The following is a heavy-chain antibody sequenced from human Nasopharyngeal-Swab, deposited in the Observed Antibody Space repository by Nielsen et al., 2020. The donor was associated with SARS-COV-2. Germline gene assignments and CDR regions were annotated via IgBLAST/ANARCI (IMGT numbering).Heavy chain of an antibody. Sequence: GESLTISCAASGFTFSSYWMSWVRQAPGKGLEWVANIKQDGGEKNYVDSVKGRFTISRDNAKNSLYLQMNTLRAEDTAVYYCVRDVIATVTTPPDYWGQGTLVTVSS. CDR3: VRDVIATVTTPPDY. D-gene: IGHD4-17*01. J-gene: IGHJ4*02. CDR1: GFTFSSYW. V-gene: IGHV3-7*01. CDR2: IKQDGGEK.